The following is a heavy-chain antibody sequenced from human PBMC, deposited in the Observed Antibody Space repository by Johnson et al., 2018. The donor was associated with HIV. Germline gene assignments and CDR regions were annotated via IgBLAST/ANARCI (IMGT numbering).Heavy chain of an antibody. CDR2: ISWNSGSV. D-gene: IGHD3-16*01. J-gene: IGHJ3*02. V-gene: IGHV3-9*01. Sequence: VQLVESGGGLVQPDRSLRLSCAASGFTFDNYAMHWVRQAPGKGLEWVSSISWNSGSVRYADAVTGRFTISRDNSKNTLYLQMNSLRAEDTAVYYCARDQSWDDYVWGSPRADAFDIWGQGTMVTVSS. CDR3: ARDQSWDDYVWGSPRADAFDI. CDR1: GFTFDNYA.